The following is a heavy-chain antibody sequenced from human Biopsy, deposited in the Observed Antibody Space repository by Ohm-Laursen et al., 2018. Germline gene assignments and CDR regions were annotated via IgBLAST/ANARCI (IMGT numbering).Heavy chain of an antibody. CDR3: ARDRYYGSESYYSHYNMDV. J-gene: IGHJ6*02. D-gene: IGHD3-10*01. CDR2: IWYDGSNK. V-gene: IGHV3-33*01. CDR1: GFTFSSYG. Sequence: SSLRLSCSASGFTFSSYGIHWARQAPGKGLEWVAVIWYDGSNKYSADSVKGRFSISRDNSKNTVYLQMNSLRAADTAVYYCARDRYYGSESYYSHYNMDVWGQGTTVSVSS.